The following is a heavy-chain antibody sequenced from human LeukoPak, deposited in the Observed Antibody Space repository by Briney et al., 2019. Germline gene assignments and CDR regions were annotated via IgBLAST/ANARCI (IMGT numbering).Heavy chain of an antibody. CDR3: ARVRGISDAFDI. CDR2: INPNSGGT. CDR1: GYTFTSNY. Sequence: GASVKVSCKAFGYTFTSNYMHWVRQAPGQGLEWMGWINPNSGGTNYAQKFQGRVTMTRDTSISTAYMELSRLRSDDTAVYYCARVRGISDAFDIWGQGTMVTVSS. D-gene: IGHD1-14*01. V-gene: IGHV1-2*02. J-gene: IGHJ3*02.